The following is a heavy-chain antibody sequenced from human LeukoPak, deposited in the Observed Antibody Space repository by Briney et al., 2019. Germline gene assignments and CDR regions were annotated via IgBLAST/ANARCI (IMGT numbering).Heavy chain of an antibody. CDR3: AKDVHATTWNFDY. CDR2: ISWNSGSI. Sequence: GRSLRLSCAASGFTFDDYAMHWVRQAPGKGLEWVSGISWNSGSIGYADSVKGRFTISRDNAKNSLYLQMNSLRAEDTAVYYCAKDVHATTWNFDYWGQGTLVTVSS. V-gene: IGHV3-9*01. J-gene: IGHJ4*02. CDR1: GFTFDDYA. D-gene: IGHD4-17*01.